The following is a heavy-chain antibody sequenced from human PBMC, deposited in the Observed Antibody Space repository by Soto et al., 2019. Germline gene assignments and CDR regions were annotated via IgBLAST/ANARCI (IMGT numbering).Heavy chain of an antibody. J-gene: IGHJ4*02. CDR3: AREEYYYGSGSLFTG. V-gene: IGHV1-69*08. CDR1: GGTFSSYT. CDR2: IIPILGIA. Sequence: QVQLVQSGAEVKKPGSSVKVSCKASGGTFSSYTISWVRQAPGQGLEWMGRIIPILGIANYAQKFQGRVTIPADKFTSTAYMELSSLRSEDTAVYYCAREEYYYGSGSLFTGWGQGTLVTVSS. D-gene: IGHD3-10*01.